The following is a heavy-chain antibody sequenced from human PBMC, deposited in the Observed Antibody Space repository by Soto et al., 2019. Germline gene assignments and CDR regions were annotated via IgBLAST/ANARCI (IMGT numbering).Heavy chain of an antibody. CDR3: TWGIQLVS. CDR1: GGTFSNYA. V-gene: IGHV1-69*06. D-gene: IGHD1-1*01. J-gene: IGHJ5*02. Sequence: QVQLVQSGAEVKKPGSSVKVSCKASGGTFSNYALTWVRQAPGQGLEWMGGIIPLSGTPNYAQKFQGRVTITADKSTTTVYMELSCLRSEDTAGYYCTWGIQLVSWGQGSLVTVSS. CDR2: IIPLSGTP.